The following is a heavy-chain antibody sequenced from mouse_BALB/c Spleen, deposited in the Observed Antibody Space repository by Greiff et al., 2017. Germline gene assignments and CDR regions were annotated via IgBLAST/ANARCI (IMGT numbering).Heavy chain of an antibody. V-gene: IGHV5-12-1*01. D-gene: IGHD2-4*01. Sequence: EVQGVESGGGLVKPGGSLKLSCAASGFAFSSYDMSWVRQTPEKRLEWVAYISSGGGSTYYPDTVKGRFTISRDNAKNTLYLQMSSLKSEDTAMYYCARHRGSTMITTGYFDYWGQGTTLTVSS. CDR3: ARHRGSTMITTGYFDY. CDR1: GFAFSSYD. J-gene: IGHJ2*01. CDR2: ISSGGGST.